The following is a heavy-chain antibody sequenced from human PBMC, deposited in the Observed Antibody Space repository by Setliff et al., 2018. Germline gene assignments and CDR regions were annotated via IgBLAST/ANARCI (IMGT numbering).Heavy chain of an antibody. Sequence: GGSLRLSCAASGFTFSSYGMHWVRQAPGKGLEWVAFIRYDGSNKYYADSVKGRFTISRDNSKNTLYLQMNSLRAEDTAVYYCAKRDYYDSSGIEPYWGQGTLVTVS. D-gene: IGHD3-22*01. J-gene: IGHJ4*02. CDR3: AKRDYYDSSGIEPY. CDR2: IRYDGSNK. CDR1: GFTFSSYG. V-gene: IGHV3-30*02.